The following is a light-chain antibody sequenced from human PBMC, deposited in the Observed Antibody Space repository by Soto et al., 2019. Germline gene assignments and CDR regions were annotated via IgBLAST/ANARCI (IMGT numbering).Light chain of an antibody. CDR2: QDN. CDR3: HSYDSSAHWV. CDR1: GGSIANNY. V-gene: IGLV6-57*04. J-gene: IGLJ3*02. Sequence: NFMLTQPHSVSEPPGKTVTISCTRSGGSIANNYVQWYQQRPGSAPTTVIYQDNERPSGVPDRFSGSIDSSSNSASLTISGLRTEDEADYYCHSYDSSAHWVFGGGTKLTVL.